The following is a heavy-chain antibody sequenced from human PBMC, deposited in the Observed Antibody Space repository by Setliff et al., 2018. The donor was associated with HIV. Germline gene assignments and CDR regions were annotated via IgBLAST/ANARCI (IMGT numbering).Heavy chain of an antibody. Sequence: SETLSLTCAVYGGSFSGYYWSWIRQPPGKGLEWIGEINHSGSTSYNPSLKSRVTISVDTSKNQFSLKLTSVTAADTAVYYCARSWGSGSYPYWGQGTLGTVPQ. D-gene: IGHD3-10*01. CDR3: ARSWGSGSYPY. V-gene: IGHV4-34*01. J-gene: IGHJ4*02. CDR1: GGSFSGYY. CDR2: INHSGST.